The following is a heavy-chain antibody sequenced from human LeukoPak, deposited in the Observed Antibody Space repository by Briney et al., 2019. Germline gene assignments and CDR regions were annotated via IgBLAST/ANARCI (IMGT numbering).Heavy chain of an antibody. CDR2: INPYSGDT. CDR3: ARDPDYGQGWFDP. V-gene: IGHV1-2*02. Sequence: GASVKVSCKASGYTFTGYYIHWVRQAPGQGLEWMAWINPYSGDTDSAQKFQGRVTVTRDTSITTAYMDLSRLRSDDTAVYYCARDPDYGQGWFDPWGQGTLVTVSS. D-gene: IGHD4-17*01. CDR1: GYTFTGYY. J-gene: IGHJ5*02.